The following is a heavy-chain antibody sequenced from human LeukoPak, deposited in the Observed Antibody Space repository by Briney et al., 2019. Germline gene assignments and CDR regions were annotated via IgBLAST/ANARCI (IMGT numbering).Heavy chain of an antibody. CDR3: ARYPYYYDSSGYYGYFDY. CDR1: GGSFSGYY. D-gene: IGHD3-22*01. CDR2: INHSGST. V-gene: IGHV4-34*01. J-gene: IGHJ4*02. Sequence: SETLSLTCAVYGGSFSGYYWSWIRQPPGKGLEWIGEINHSGSTNYNPSLKSRVTISVDTFKNQFSLKLSSVTAADTAVYYCARYPYYYDSSGYYGYFDYWGQGTLVTVSS.